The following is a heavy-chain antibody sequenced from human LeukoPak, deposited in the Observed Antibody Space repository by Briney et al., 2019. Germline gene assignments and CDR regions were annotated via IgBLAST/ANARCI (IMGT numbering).Heavy chain of an antibody. J-gene: IGHJ4*02. V-gene: IGHV3-48*04. CDR1: GFTFSSYS. CDR2: ISSSSSTI. Sequence: GSLRLSCAASGFTFSSYSMNWVRPAPGKGLEWVSYISSSSSTIYYADSVKGRFTISRDNAKNSLYLQMNSLRAEDTAVYYCARRTYDSSGYYYLFDYWGQGTLVTVSS. CDR3: ARRTYDSSGYYYLFDY. D-gene: IGHD3-22*01.